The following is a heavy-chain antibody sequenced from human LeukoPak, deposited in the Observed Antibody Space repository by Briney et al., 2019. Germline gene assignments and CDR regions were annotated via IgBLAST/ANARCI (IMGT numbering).Heavy chain of an antibody. D-gene: IGHD2-15*01. J-gene: IGHJ4*02. CDR1: GGSVSSGSYY. CDR2: IYYSGST. CDR3: AREYCTGGSCLITY. V-gene: IGHV4-61*01. Sequence: PSETLSLTCTVSGGSVSSGSYYWSWIRQPPGKGLEWIGYIYYSGSTNYNPSLKSRVTISVDTSKNQFSLKLSSVTAADTAVYYCAREYCTGGSCLITYWGQGTLVTVSS.